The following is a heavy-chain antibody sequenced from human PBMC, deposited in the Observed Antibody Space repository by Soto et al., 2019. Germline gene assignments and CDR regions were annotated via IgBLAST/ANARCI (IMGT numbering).Heavy chain of an antibody. D-gene: IGHD2-15*01. CDR1: GGSISSGDYY. CDR3: ARESPPYWSGGSCYPPAFDG. J-gene: IGHJ4*02. CDR2: IYYSGST. Sequence: QVQLQESGPGLVKPSQTLSLTCTVSGGSISSGDYYWSWIRQPPGKGLEWIGYIYYSGSTYYNPSLMSRVSIAVDASTNQYALKLSSVTAAATAVYYCARESPPYWSGGSCYPPAFDGWGQGTLVAVSS. V-gene: IGHV4-30-4*01.